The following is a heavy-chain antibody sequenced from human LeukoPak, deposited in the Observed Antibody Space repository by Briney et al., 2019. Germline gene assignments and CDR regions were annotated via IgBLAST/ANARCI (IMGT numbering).Heavy chain of an antibody. CDR2: ISSSGRNI. D-gene: IGHD3-3*02. V-gene: IGHV3-21*01. CDR3: ERDLPRVAFFELLSSGFDC. Sequence: PGGSLRLSCAASGFTFITYTMKWVRQAPGKGLEWVSSISSSGRNIYYADSVKGRFTISIDNSNNSLYLQMSSLRAEDTAVYYCERDLPRVAFFELLSSGFDCWGQGTLATVSS. J-gene: IGHJ4*02. CDR1: GFTFITYT.